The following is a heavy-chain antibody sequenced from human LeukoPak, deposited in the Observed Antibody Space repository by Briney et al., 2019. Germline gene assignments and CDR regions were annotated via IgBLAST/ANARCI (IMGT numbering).Heavy chain of an antibody. J-gene: IGHJ4*02. CDR1: GGSISSGSYY. D-gene: IGHD5-18*01. CDR3: ARDRKIQLWEDFDY. Sequence: SETLSLTCTVSGGSISSGSYYWSWIRQPAGKGLEWIGRIYTSGITNYNPSLKSRVTISVDTSKNQFSLKLSSVTAADTAVYYCARDRKIQLWEDFDYWGQGTLVTVSS. V-gene: IGHV4-61*02. CDR2: IYTSGIT.